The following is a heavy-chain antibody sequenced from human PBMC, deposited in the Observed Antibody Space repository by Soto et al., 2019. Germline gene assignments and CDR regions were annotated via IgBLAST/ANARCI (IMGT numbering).Heavy chain of an antibody. CDR3: AKAGELPTPNYFDY. CDR1: GFTFSSYG. V-gene: IGHV3-30*18. CDR2: ISYDGSNK. D-gene: IGHD1-26*01. Sequence: GGSLRLSCAASGFTFSSYGMHWVRQAPGKGLEWVAVISYDGSNKYYADSVKGRFTISRDNSKNTLYLQMNSLRAEDTAVYYCAKAGELPTPNYFDYWGQGTLVTVSS. J-gene: IGHJ4*02.